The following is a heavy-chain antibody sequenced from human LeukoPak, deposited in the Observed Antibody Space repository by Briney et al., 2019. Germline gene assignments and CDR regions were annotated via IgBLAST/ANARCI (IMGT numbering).Heavy chain of an antibody. CDR3: ARGRLARSPYFDY. V-gene: IGHV4-59*01. CDR2: IYYSGST. J-gene: IGHJ4*02. D-gene: IGHD6-19*01. Sequence: SETLSLTCTVSGGSMSTYYWSWIRQPPGKGLEWIGYIYYSGSTNYNPSPKSRVTISVDTSKNQFALKLSSVTAADTAVYYCARGRLARSPYFDYWGQGTLVTVSS. CDR1: GGSMSTYY.